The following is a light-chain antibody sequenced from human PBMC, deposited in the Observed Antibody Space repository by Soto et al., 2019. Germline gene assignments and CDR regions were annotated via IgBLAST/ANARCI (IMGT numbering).Light chain of an antibody. J-gene: IGKJ2*02. CDR3: QQTYTIPCT. CDR1: ENIRHY. CDR2: AAS. Sequence: DIQMAQSPSSLSASLGDRVTITCRASENIRHYLNWYQQKPGKAPTLLIYAASTLQSGVPSRFSGSGSGADFTLTISSLQPEDFASYYCQQTYTIPCTFGQGTKLEIK. V-gene: IGKV1-39*01.